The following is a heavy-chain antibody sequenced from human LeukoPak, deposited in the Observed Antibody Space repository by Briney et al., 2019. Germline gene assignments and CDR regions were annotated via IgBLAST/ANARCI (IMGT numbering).Heavy chain of an antibody. Sequence: SETLSLTCTVSGGSISSSSYYWGWIRQPPWKGLEWIGSTYYSGSTYYNPSLKSRVTISVDTSKNHFSLKLSSVTAADTAVYYCARDPGGSLAAAGNDYFDYWGQGTLVTVSS. D-gene: IGHD6-13*01. V-gene: IGHV4-39*07. CDR1: GGSISSSSYY. CDR2: TYYSGST. CDR3: ARDPGGSLAAAGNDYFDY. J-gene: IGHJ4*02.